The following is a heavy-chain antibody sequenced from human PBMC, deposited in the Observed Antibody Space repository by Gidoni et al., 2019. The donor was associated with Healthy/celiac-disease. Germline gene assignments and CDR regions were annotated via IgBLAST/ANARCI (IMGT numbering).Heavy chain of an antibody. V-gene: IGHV1-18*01. CDR1: GYTFTSSG. CDR3: ARDASMYSSGWYIDY. J-gene: IGHJ4*02. D-gene: IGHD6-19*01. Sequence: QVQLVQSGAEVKKPGASVKVSCKASGYTFTSSGISWVRQAPGQGLEWMGWISAYNGNTNYAQKLQGRVTMTTDTSTSTAYMELRSLRSDDTAVYYCARDASMYSSGWYIDYWGQGTLVTVSS. CDR2: ISAYNGNT.